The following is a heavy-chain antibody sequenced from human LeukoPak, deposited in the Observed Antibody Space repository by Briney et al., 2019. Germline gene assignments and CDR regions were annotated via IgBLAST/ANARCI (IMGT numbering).Heavy chain of an antibody. CDR3: ARYSGSYSAMDV. V-gene: IGHV1-2*02. J-gene: IGHJ6*02. Sequence: ALVKVSCKASGYTFTGYYMHWVRQAPGQGLEWMGWINPNSGGTNYAQKFQGRVTMTRDTSISTAYVELSRLRSDDTAVYYCARYSGSYSAMDVWGQGTTVTVSS. CDR2: INPNSGGT. CDR1: GYTFTGYY. D-gene: IGHD1-26*01.